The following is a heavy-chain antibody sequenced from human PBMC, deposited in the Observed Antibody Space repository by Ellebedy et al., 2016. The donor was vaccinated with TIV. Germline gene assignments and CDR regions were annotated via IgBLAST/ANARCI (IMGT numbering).Heavy chain of an antibody. D-gene: IGHD3-22*01. CDR1: GGSFSGYY. CDR3: ARAPQKTTFYYDSSGHMAFDI. V-gene: IGHV4-34*01. J-gene: IGHJ3*02. Sequence: GSLRLSCAVYGGSFSGYYWSWIRQPPGKGLEWIGEINHGGSTNYNPSLKSRVTISVDTSKSQISLKLSSVNAADTAVYFCARAPQKTTFYYDSSGHMAFDIWGQGTMVTVSS. CDR2: INHGGST.